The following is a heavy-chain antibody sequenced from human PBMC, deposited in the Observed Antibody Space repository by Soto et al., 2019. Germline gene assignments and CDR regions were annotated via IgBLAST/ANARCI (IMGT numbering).Heavy chain of an antibody. D-gene: IGHD2-21*02. CDR2: IYSDGGK. V-gene: IGHV3-53*01. J-gene: IGHJ5*02. CDR1: GLSVSSNY. Sequence: GGSLRLSCAASGLSVSSNYMSWVRQAPGKGLEWVAGIYSDGGKFYTDSVKGRFTISRDNSKNTLFLQMNSLRAEDTAAYYCARDQGCGGGDCYNRFDPWGQGTLVTVSS. CDR3: ARDQGCGGGDCYNRFDP.